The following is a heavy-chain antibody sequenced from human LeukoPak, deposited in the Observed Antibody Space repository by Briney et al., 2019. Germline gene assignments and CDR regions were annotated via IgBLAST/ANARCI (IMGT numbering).Heavy chain of an antibody. J-gene: IGHJ4*02. V-gene: IGHV3-74*03. Sequence: GGSLRLSCVVSGFIFSRHGMHWVRQAPGKGLVWVSRIKSDGSTTTYADFVKGRFTFSRDSAKNTLYLQMSSLRAEDTAMYFCARVGGRGSIGGDCWGQGTLVTVSS. CDR1: GFIFSRHG. CDR3: ARVGGRGSIGGDC. D-gene: IGHD3-10*01. CDR2: IKSDGSTT.